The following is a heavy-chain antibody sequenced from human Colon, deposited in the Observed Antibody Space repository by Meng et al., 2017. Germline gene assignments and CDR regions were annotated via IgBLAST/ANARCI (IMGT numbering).Heavy chain of an antibody. CDR1: GGSINSSDW. CDR3: AAIFGLGPGY. V-gene: IGHV4-4*02. CDR2: IFHSGST. D-gene: IGHD3-3*01. Sequence: GPVPGSGPGLGKPSGTLSLTCDVSGGSINSSDWWSWVRPPPGKGLEWIAEIFHSGSTNYKSSLKSRATISVDRSKNQFSLKLNSVTAADTAVYYCAAIFGLGPGYWGQGTLVTVSS. J-gene: IGHJ4*02.